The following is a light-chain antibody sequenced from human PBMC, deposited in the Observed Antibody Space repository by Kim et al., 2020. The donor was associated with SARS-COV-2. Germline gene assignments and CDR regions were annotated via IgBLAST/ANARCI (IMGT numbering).Light chain of an antibody. Sequence: IVMTQSPATLSVSPGERVTLSCRASQSVNNHLAWYQQQPGQAPRLLIYGASTRATDISARFSGSGSGTEFTLTISSLQSEDLAVYYCQQYDDWPLLTFGGGTKVDIK. CDR3: QQYDDWPLLT. CDR1: QSVNNH. V-gene: IGKV3-15*01. CDR2: GAS. J-gene: IGKJ4*01.